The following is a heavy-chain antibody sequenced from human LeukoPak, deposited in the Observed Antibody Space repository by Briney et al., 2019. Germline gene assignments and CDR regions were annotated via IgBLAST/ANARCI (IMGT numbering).Heavy chain of an antibody. D-gene: IGHD3-10*01. J-gene: IGHJ3*02. V-gene: IGHV3-30*04. Sequence: GGSLRLSCAASGFTFSSYAMHWVRQAPGKGLEWVAVISYDGSNKYYADSVKGRFTISRDNSKNTLYLQMNSLRAEDTAVYYCARETYYYGSGSYAFDIWGQGTMVTVSS. CDR1: GFTFSSYA. CDR3: ARETYYYGSGSYAFDI. CDR2: ISYDGSNK.